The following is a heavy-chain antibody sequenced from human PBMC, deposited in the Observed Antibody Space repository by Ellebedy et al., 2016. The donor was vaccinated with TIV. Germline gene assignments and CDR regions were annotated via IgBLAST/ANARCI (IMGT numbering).Heavy chain of an antibody. CDR3: ARDVLDY. D-gene: IGHD2-8*01. Sequence: GESLKISCAASGFTFSNAWMSWVRQAPGKGLEWVGRIKSKTDGGTTDYAAPVKGRFTISRDDSKNTLYLQMNSLKTEDTAVYYCARDVLDYWGQGTLVTVSS. V-gene: IGHV3-15*01. J-gene: IGHJ4*02. CDR2: IKSKTDGGTT. CDR1: GFTFSNAW.